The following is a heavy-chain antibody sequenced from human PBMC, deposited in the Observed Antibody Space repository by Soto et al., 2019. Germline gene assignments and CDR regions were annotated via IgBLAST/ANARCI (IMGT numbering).Heavy chain of an antibody. V-gene: IGHV3-33*01. Sequence: PGGSLRLSCAASGFTFSSYGMHWVRQAPGKGLEWVAVIWYDGSNKYYADSVKGRFTISRDNSKSTLYLQMNSLRAEDPAVYYCAGATSYSSPLGYYYYGMDVWGQGTTVTVSS. D-gene: IGHD6-6*01. CDR2: IWYDGSNK. CDR1: GFTFSSYG. J-gene: IGHJ6*02. CDR3: AGATSYSSPLGYYYYGMDV.